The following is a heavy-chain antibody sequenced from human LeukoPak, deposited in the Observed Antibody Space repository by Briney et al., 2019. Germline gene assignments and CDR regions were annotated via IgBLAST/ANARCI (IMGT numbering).Heavy chain of an antibody. Sequence: ASVKVSCKASGYTFTSYDINWVRQATGQGLEWMGWMNPNSGNTGYAQKFQGRVTMTRNTSISTAYMELSSLRSEDTAVYYCARGPRFRRGLTRLNWFDPWGQGTLVTVSS. J-gene: IGHJ5*02. V-gene: IGHV1-8*01. CDR3: ARGPRFRRGLTRLNWFDP. CDR1: GYTFTSYD. CDR2: MNPNSGNT. D-gene: IGHD1-1*01.